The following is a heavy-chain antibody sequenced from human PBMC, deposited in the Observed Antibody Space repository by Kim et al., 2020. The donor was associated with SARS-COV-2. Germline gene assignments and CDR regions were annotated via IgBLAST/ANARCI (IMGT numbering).Heavy chain of an antibody. CDR3: TAGDRIAAAGNFYYYGMDV. V-gene: IGHV3-73*01. D-gene: IGHD6-13*01. Sequence: GRFTISRDDSKNTAYLQMNSLKTEDTAVYYCTAGDRIAAAGNFYYYGMDVWGQGTTVTVSS. J-gene: IGHJ6*02.